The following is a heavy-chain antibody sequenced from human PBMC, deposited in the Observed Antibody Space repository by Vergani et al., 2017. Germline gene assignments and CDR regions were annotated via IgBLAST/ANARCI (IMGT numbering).Heavy chain of an antibody. CDR2: IYTSGST. D-gene: IGHD6-13*01. V-gene: IGHV4-61*02. CDR1: GGSISSGSYY. CDR3: ARDLSGAAAGTYYYGMDV. Sequence: QVQLQESGPGLVKPSQTLSLTCTVSGGSISSGSYYWSWIRQPAGKGLEWIGRIYTSGSTNYNPSLKIRVTISVEPSKNQFSLKLSSVPAADTAVYYCARDLSGAAAGTYYYGMDVWGEGTTVTVSS. J-gene: IGHJ6*04.